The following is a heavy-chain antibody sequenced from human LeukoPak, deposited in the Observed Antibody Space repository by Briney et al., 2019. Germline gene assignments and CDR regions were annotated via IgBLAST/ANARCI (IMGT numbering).Heavy chain of an antibody. D-gene: IGHD3-16*01. CDR1: GFTFSSYA. CDR3: AKWPEGAMNYFDY. V-gene: IGHV3-23*01. J-gene: IGHJ4*02. CDR2: ISGSGDRT. Sequence: QPGGSLRLSCAASGFTFSSYAMTWARQTPEKGLEWVSAISGSGDRTYYADSVKGRFTISRDNSKYTMYLQMNALRAEDTALYYCAKWPEGAMNYFDYWGQGILVTVSS.